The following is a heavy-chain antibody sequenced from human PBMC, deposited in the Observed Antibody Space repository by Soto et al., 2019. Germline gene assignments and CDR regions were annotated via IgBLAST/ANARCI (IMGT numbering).Heavy chain of an antibody. J-gene: IGHJ5*02. V-gene: IGHV4-59*08. CDR1: GGSISSYY. CDR3: ARLSPGYDFWSGYHYWFDP. D-gene: IGHD3-3*01. Sequence: SETLSLTCTVSGGSISSYYWSWIRQPPGKGLEWIGYIYYSGSTNYNPSLKSRVTISVDTSKNQFSLKLSSVTAADTAVYYCARLSPGYDFWSGYHYWFDPWGQGTLVTVSS. CDR2: IYYSGST.